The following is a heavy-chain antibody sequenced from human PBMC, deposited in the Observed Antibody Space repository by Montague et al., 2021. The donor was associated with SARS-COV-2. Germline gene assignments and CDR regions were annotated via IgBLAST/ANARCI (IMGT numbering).Heavy chain of an antibody. CDR1: GFTVNSNY. CDR2: IYSGGDT. Sequence: SLRLSCQASGFTVNSNYMSWVRQAPGKGLEWVALIYSGGDTTYAXSVRDRFTISRDNSKNTLYLQMNSLRVEDAAVFYCARGGVGATWAFDIWGQGTMVTVSS. D-gene: IGHD1-26*01. CDR3: ARGGVGATWAFDI. V-gene: IGHV3-53*01. J-gene: IGHJ3*02.